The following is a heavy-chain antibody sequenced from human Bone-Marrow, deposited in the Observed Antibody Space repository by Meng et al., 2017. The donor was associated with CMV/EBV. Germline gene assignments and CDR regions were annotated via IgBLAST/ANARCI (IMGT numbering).Heavy chain of an antibody. CDR3: AICSSTSCYDY. CDR1: GGTFSDFS. D-gene: IGHD2-2*01. CDR2: IIPILDIT. J-gene: IGHJ4*02. V-gene: IGHV1-69*02. Sequence: SVKVSCKASGGTFSDFSFNWVRQAPGQGLEWMGRIIPILDITNYEQKFQGRVTITADKSTSTAYMVLSSLRSEDTAVYYCAICSSTSCYDYWGQGTLATVSS.